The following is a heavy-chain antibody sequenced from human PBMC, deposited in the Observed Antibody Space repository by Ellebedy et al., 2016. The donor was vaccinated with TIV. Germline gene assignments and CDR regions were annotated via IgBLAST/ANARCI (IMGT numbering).Heavy chain of an antibody. CDR3: AAGCVPAAPLQP. CDR2: IYTSGST. Sequence: MPSETLSLTCTVAGASISSYYWSWLRQPAGKGLEWIGRIYTSGSTNYNPSLKSRVTMSVDTSKNQFSLKLSSVTAADPAVYYCAAGCVPAAPLQPWGQGTLVTVSS. CDR1: GASISSYY. V-gene: IGHV4-4*07. J-gene: IGHJ5*02. D-gene: IGHD2-2*01.